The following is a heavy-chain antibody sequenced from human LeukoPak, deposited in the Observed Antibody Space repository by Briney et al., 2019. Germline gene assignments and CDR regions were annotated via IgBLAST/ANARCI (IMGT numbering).Heavy chain of an antibody. CDR2: ICSDGTNQ. Sequence: GGSLRLSSEASGFTFNHYGIHWVRQAPGKGLEGVADICSDGTNQYFADSVTGRFTISRDNFKNMLSLQMNRLRDRDTDVYYFPKDAQRGFDYSNSLEHWGQGPLVTVSS. J-gene: IGHJ4*02. V-gene: IGHV3-33*06. CDR1: GFTFNHYG. D-gene: IGHD4-11*01. CDR3: PKDAQRGFDYSNSLEH.